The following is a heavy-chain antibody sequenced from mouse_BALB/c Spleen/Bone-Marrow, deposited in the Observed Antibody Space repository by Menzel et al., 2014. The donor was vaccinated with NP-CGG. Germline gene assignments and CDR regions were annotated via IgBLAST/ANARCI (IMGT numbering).Heavy chain of an antibody. Sequence: VQGVESGPGLVAPSQSLSITCTVSGFSLTSFGVHWVRQPPGKGLEWLGVIWAGGSTNYNSALMSRLSISKDNSQSQVFLKMNSLQTGDSANYYCARAGSGFFDFWAQGTPLIVSS. V-gene: IGHV2-9*02. D-gene: IGHD3-1*01. CDR2: IWAGGST. CDR3: ARAGSGFFDF. CDR1: GFSLTSFG. J-gene: IGHJ2*01.